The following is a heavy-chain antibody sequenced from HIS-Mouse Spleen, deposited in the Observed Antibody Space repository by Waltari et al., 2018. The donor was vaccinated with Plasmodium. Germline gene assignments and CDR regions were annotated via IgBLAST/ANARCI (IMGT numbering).Heavy chain of an antibody. V-gene: IGHV3-21*01. D-gene: IGHD3-9*01. Sequence: EVQLVESGGGLVKPGGSLRLSCAASGFTFSSYSMNWVRQAPGKGLEWVSSIMSSSSYIYYADSVKGRFTISRDNAKNSLYLQMNSLRAEDTAVYYCAREDILTAYYNDYWYFDLWGRGTLVTVSS. CDR1: GFTFSSYS. CDR3: AREDILTAYYNDYWYFDL. CDR2: IMSSSSYI. J-gene: IGHJ2*01.